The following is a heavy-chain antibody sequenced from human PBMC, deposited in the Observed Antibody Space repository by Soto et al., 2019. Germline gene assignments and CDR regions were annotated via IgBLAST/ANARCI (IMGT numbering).Heavy chain of an antibody. CDR3: ARVAEMGTVNKGYYCYMDV. J-gene: IGHJ6*03. CDR2: IIPILGVA. D-gene: IGHD4-17*01. Sequence: QVQLVQSGAEVKKPGSSVKVSCKASGDTFSNHTISWVRQAPGQGLEWMGRIIPILGVANYAQKFQGRVTVTEDKSTSTAYMELSSFRYADTAVYYCARVAEMGTVNKGYYCYMDVWGKGTTVTVSS. V-gene: IGHV1-69*04. CDR1: GDTFSNHT.